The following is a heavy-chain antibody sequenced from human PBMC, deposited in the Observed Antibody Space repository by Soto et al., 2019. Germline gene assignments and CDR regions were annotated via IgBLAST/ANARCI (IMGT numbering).Heavy chain of an antibody. CDR3: AKDRARYCGGGSCYSIFDY. Sequence: HPWGSLRLSCAASGFTFSSYGMHWVRQAPGKGLEWVAVISYDGSNKYYADSVKGRFTISRDNSKNTLYLQMNSLRAEDTAVYYCAKDRARYCGGGSCYSIFDYWGQGTLVTVSS. V-gene: IGHV3-30*18. CDR2: ISYDGSNK. D-gene: IGHD2-15*01. J-gene: IGHJ4*02. CDR1: GFTFSSYG.